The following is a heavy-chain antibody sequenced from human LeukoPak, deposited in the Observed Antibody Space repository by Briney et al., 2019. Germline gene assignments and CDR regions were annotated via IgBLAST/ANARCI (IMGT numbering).Heavy chain of an antibody. J-gene: IGHJ3*02. Sequence: ASVKVSCKASGYTFTGYYMHWVRQAPGQGLEWMGRINPNSGGTNYAQKFQGRVTMTRDTSISTAYMELSRLRSDDTAVYYCASSSGWYHRDAFDIWGQGTVVTVSS. CDR1: GYTFTGYY. CDR2: INPNSGGT. V-gene: IGHV1-2*06. CDR3: ASSSGWYHRDAFDI. D-gene: IGHD6-19*01.